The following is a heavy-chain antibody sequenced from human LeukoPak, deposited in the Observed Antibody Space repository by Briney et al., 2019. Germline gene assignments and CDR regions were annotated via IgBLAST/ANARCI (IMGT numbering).Heavy chain of an antibody. J-gene: IGHJ4*02. CDR2: IIPILGIA. Sequence: ASVKVSCKASGGTFSSYTISWVRQAPGQGLEWMGRIIPILGIANYAQKFQGRVTITADKSTSTAYMELSSLRSEDTAVYYCAKLLGYCSCTSCQRMGGLDDYWGQGTLVTVSS. CDR1: GGTFSSYT. D-gene: IGHD2-2*01. V-gene: IGHV1-69*02. CDR3: AKLLGYCSCTSCQRMGGLDDY.